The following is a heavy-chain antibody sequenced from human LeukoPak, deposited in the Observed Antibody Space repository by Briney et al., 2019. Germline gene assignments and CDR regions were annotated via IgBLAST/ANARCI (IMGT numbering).Heavy chain of an antibody. CDR2: IYTSGST. D-gene: IGHD1-26*01. V-gene: IGHV4-4*07. Sequence: SETLSLTCTVSGGSISSYYLSWIRQPAGKGLEWLGRIYTSGSTNYNPSLKSRVTVSIDTSKNQFYLKLSSVTAADTAVYYCARDIRIVGATLYFDYWGQGTVVTVSS. CDR3: ARDIRIVGATLYFDY. J-gene: IGHJ4*02. CDR1: GGSISSYY.